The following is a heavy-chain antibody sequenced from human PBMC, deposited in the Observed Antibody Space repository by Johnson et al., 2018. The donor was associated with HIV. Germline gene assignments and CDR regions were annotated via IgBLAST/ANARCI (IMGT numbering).Heavy chain of an antibody. CDR1: GFTVSSNY. Sequence: VQLVESGGGVVQPGRSLRLSCAASGFTVSSNYMSWVRQAPGKGLEWVSVIYSGGDTYYADSVKGRFTISRDNSKNTLYLQMNSLRPEDTALYFCARDSGAPGNDAFDIWGQGTMVTISS. CDR3: ARDSGAPGNDAFDI. D-gene: IGHD1-26*01. CDR2: IYSGGDT. J-gene: IGHJ3*02. V-gene: IGHV3-66*02.